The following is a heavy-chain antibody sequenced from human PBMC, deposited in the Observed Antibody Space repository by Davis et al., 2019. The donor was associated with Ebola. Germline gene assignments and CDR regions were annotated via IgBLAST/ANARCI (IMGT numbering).Heavy chain of an antibody. J-gene: IGHJ4*02. CDR3: ARRPGYSGYDSDFDD. CDR2: IYHSGTT. Sequence: MPSETLSLTCAVSGGSVSRSSWWTWVRQPPGKGLEWIGEIYHSGTTTYNPSLKRRVTMSIDKSRNQFSLNLTSVTAADTAMYYCARRPGYSGYDSDFDDWGQGTLVTVSS. CDR1: GGSVSRSSW. V-gene: IGHV4-4*02. D-gene: IGHD5-12*01.